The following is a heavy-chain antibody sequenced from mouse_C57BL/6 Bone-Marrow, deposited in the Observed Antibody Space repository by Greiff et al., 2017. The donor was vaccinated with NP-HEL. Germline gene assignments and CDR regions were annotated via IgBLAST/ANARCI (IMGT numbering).Heavy chain of an antibody. CDR2: IDPSDSET. J-gene: IGHJ1*03. Sequence: QVQLQQPGAELVRPGSSVKLSCKASGYTFTSYWMHWVKQRPIQGLEWIGNIDPSDSETHYNQKFKDKATLTVDKSSSTAYMQLSSLTSEDSAVYYCARVYRGWYFDVWGTGTTVTVSS. CDR3: ARVYRGWYFDV. D-gene: IGHD2-14*01. V-gene: IGHV1-52*01. CDR1: GYTFTSYW.